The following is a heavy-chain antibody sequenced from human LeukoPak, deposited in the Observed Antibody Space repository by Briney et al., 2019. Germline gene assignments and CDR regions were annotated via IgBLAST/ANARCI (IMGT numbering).Heavy chain of an antibody. CDR3: AREGDYGGDRGVDY. D-gene: IGHD4-23*01. CDR2: ISGNGGST. Sequence: GGSLRLSCAASGFTFSSYAMSWVRQAPERGLEWVSSISGNGGSTYYADSVKGRFTISRDNSKNTLYLQMNSLRVEDTAVYYCAREGDYGGDRGVDYWGQGTLVTVSS. CDR1: GFTFSSYA. J-gene: IGHJ4*02. V-gene: IGHV3-23*01.